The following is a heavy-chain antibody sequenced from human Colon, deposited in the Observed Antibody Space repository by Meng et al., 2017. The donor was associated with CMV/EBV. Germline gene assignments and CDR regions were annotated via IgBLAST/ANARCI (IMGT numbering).Heavy chain of an antibody. Sequence: TVSGDSISGSSCYWTWIRQPPGNGLEWIGYIYYSGSTNYTPSLKSRVTISVDPSKNQFSLKLNSVTAADTAIYYCARMITVGHFDPWGQGALVTVSS. CDR2: IYYSGST. D-gene: IGHD3-16*01. V-gene: IGHV4-61*01. J-gene: IGHJ5*02. CDR3: ARMITVGHFDP. CDR1: GDSISGSSCY.